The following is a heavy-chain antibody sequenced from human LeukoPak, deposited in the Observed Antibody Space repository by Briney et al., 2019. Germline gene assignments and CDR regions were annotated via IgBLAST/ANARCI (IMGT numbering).Heavy chain of an antibody. Sequence: GGSLRLSCAASGFTFSSYAMSWVRQAPGKGLEWVSAISGSGGSTYYAGSVKGRFTISRDNSKNTLYLQMNSLRAEDTAVYYCAKDQQWLVGLSDYWGQGTLVTVSS. J-gene: IGHJ4*02. V-gene: IGHV3-23*01. CDR2: ISGSGGST. D-gene: IGHD6-19*01. CDR1: GFTFSSYA. CDR3: AKDQQWLVGLSDY.